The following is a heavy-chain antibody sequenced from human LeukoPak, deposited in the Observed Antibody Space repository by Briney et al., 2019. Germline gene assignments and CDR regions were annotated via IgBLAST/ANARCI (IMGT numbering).Heavy chain of an antibody. J-gene: IGHJ4*02. Sequence: GGSLRLSCAASGFTVSSNYLNWVRQAPGKGLEWVSAISDTGATTYDADSVKGRFTISRDNSRSTLYLQMNSLRAEDTALYYCAKDTSIGRYCTNGVCSPFDYWGQGTLVTVSS. CDR2: ISDTGATT. D-gene: IGHD2-8*01. V-gene: IGHV3-23*01. CDR3: AKDTSIGRYCTNGVCSPFDY. CDR1: GFTVSSNY.